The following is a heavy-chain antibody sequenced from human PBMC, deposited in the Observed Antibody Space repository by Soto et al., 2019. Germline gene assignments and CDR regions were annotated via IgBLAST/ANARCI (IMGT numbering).Heavy chain of an antibody. Sequence: PGGSLRLSCAASGFTFTSFAMSWVRQAPGKGLEWVSGISRSGATTYYADSVKGRFTISRDNSKNTLFVQMNTLRAEDTAVYYCAKAFGYDSSGYYYYFDYWGQGTLVTVSS. CDR1: GFTFTSFA. V-gene: IGHV3-23*01. J-gene: IGHJ4*02. D-gene: IGHD3-22*01. CDR3: AKAFGYDSSGYYYYFDY. CDR2: ISRSGATT.